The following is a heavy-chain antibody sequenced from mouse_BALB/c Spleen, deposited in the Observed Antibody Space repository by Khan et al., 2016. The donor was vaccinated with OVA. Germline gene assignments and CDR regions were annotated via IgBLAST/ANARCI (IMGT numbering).Heavy chain of an antibody. V-gene: IGHV9-3-1*01. J-gene: IGHJ1*01. CDR1: GYTFTNYG. Sequence: QIQLVQSGPELKKPGETVKISCKASGYTFTNYGMNWVKQAPGKGLKWMGWINTYTGEPTYADDFKGRAAFSLETSASTADLQIKNLENEDTATYFCARSNSYWYFDVWGAGTTVTVSS. D-gene: IGHD4-1*02. CDR3: ARSNSYWYFDV. CDR2: INTYTGEP.